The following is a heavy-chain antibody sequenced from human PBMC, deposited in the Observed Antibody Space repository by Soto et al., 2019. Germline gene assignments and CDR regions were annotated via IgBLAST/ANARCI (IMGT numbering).Heavy chain of an antibody. CDR3: ARELHYGETIFFDY. J-gene: IGHJ4*02. D-gene: IGHD4-17*01. CDR2: IYYSGST. V-gene: IGHV4-30-4*01. CDR1: GGSISSGDYY. Sequence: SETLSLTCTVSGGSISSGDYYWSWIRQPPGKGLEWIGYIYYSGSTYYNPSLKSRVTISVDTSKNQFSLKLSSVTAADTAVYYCARELHYGETIFFDYWGQGTLVTVSS.